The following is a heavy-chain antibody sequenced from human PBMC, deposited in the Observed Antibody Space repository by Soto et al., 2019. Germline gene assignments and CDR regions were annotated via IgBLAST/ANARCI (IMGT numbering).Heavy chain of an antibody. D-gene: IGHD1-26*01. Sequence: QVQLVQSGAEVKKPGASVKVSCKASGYTFNSYGIIWVRQAPGQGLEWMGWISAYNGNTNYAQKLQGRVTMTTDTSTSTAYMELRSLRSDDTAVYYCARDRFDVGATNWFDPWGQGTLVTVSS. CDR2: ISAYNGNT. CDR3: ARDRFDVGATNWFDP. V-gene: IGHV1-18*01. J-gene: IGHJ5*02. CDR1: GYTFNSYG.